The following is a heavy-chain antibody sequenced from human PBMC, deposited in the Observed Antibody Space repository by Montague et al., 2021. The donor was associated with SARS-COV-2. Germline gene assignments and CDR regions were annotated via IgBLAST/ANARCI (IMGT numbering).Heavy chain of an antibody. Sequence: SETLSLTCTVSGGSISSNSYYWGWNRQPPGKELEWIGSIYYSGNNYYNPSLKSRVTISVDTSKNQFSLKLSSVTAADTAVYYCARRVTGTTVHYYYYGLDVWGQGTTVTVSS. CDR1: GGSISSNSYY. V-gene: IGHV4-39*01. J-gene: IGHJ6*02. CDR3: ARRVTGTTVHYYYYGLDV. CDR2: IYYSGNN. D-gene: IGHD1-20*01.